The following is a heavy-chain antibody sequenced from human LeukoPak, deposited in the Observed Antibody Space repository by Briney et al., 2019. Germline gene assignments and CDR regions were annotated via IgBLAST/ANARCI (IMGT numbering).Heavy chain of an antibody. CDR3: ARAVSGRFDY. D-gene: IGHD6-19*01. Sequence: PSETLSLTCTVSGGSMSPYHWGWIRQPPGKGLEWTGYIYYSGSTNYNPSLKSRVTVSVDTSKNQFSLKLSSVTAADTAIYYCARAVSGRFDYWGQGTLVTVSS. CDR2: IYYSGST. V-gene: IGHV4-59*08. CDR1: GGSMSPYH. J-gene: IGHJ4*02.